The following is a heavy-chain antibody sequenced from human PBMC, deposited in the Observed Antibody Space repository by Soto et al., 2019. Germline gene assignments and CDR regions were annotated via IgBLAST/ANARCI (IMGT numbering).Heavy chain of an antibody. V-gene: IGHV3-53*01. D-gene: IGHD1-1*01. CDR1: GLTISGKKY. J-gene: IGHJ3*01. Sequence: DVQLVESGGGFIQPGESLRLSCAAFGLTISGKKYVAWVRQAPGTGLEWVSALYDVDGSFYADSVTSRFTTSSDSSKTTVYLQRNDLRPDDTAVYYCATWHEREHAFDVWGQGTPVTISS. CDR3: ATWHEREHAFDV. CDR2: LYDVDGS.